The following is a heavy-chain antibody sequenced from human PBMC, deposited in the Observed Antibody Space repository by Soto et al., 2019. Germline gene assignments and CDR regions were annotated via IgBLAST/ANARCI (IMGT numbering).Heavy chain of an antibody. CDR1: GYTFTSYA. V-gene: IGHV1-3*05. D-gene: IGHD1-20*01. CDR2: INAGYGNT. J-gene: IGHJ4*02. CDR3: ARPRTYNWNDPFDC. Sequence: QVHLVQSGAEEKTPGASVKVSCKASGYTFTSYAIHWVRQAPGQRLEWMGWINAGYGNTKYSQKFQGRVTITRDTSASTAYMELSSLRSEDTAVYYCARPRTYNWNDPFDCCGQGTLVTVSS.